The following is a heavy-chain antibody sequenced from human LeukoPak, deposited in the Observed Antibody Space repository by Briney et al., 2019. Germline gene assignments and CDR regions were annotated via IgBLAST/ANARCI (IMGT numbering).Heavy chain of an antibody. Sequence: SETLSLTCTVSGGSISSYYWSWIRQPPGKGLEWIGYIYYSGSTNYNPSLKSRVTISVDTSKNQFSLKLSSVTAADTAVYYCAAVPSTQDFWSGYSPSFDYWGQGTLVTVSS. D-gene: IGHD3-3*01. J-gene: IGHJ4*02. V-gene: IGHV4-59*08. CDR1: GGSISSYY. CDR2: IYYSGST. CDR3: AAVPSTQDFWSGYSPSFDY.